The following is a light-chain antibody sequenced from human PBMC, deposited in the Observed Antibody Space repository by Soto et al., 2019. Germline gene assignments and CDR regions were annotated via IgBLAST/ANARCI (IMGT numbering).Light chain of an antibody. CDR2: GAS. Sequence: EIVLTQSPDTLSLSPGESATLSCRASQSVNSNYLAWYQQKPGQAPRLLIYGASSRATDIPDRFSGSGSGTDLTLTISRLEPEDFAGFYCQQYDNSITFGQGTRLEIE. CDR1: QSVNSNY. J-gene: IGKJ5*01. V-gene: IGKV3-20*01. CDR3: QQYDNSIT.